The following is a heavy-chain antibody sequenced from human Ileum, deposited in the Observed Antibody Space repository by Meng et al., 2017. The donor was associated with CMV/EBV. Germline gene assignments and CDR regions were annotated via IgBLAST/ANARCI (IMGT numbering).Heavy chain of an antibody. D-gene: IGHD4-17*01. Sequence: GESLKISCAASGFTFNSYALHLVRQAPGKGLEWVAVISYDGTHKYHADSVKGRFTISRDNSKNALYLQMNSLTPEDTGVFYCARADSGDYLPFYYYGMDVWGQGTTVTVSS. J-gene: IGHJ6*02. CDR2: ISYDGTHK. CDR1: GFTFNSYA. V-gene: IGHV3-30-3*01. CDR3: ARADSGDYLPFYYYGMDV.